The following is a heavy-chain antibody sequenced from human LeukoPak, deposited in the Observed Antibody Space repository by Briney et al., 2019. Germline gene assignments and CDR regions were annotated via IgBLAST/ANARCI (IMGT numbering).Heavy chain of an antibody. V-gene: IGHV4-34*01. CDR2: INHSGST. Sequence: SETLSLTCTVSGGSISSYDWSWIRQPAGKGLEWIGEINHSGSTNYNPSLKSRVTISVDTSKNQFSLKLSSVTAADTAVYYCARGSTAGLLWFGELSVLFDYWGQGTLVTVSS. J-gene: IGHJ4*02. CDR1: GGSISSYD. CDR3: ARGSTAGLLWFGELSVLFDY. D-gene: IGHD3-10*01.